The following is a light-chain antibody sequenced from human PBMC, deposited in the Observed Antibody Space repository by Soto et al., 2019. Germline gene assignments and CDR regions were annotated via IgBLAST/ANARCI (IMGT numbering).Light chain of an antibody. CDR2: DVI. CDR3: SSYGGSNNLL. Sequence: QSVLTQPPSASGSPGQSVTISCTGTSRDIGGYDFVSWYQQHPGKAPKLLIYDVIKRPSGVPDRFSGSKSGNTASLTVSGLLTDDEADYYCSSYGGSNNLLFGGGTKLTVL. V-gene: IGLV2-8*01. CDR1: SRDIGGYDF. J-gene: IGLJ2*01.